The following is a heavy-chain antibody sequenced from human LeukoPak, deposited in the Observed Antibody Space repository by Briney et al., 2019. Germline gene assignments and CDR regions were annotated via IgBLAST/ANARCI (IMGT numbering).Heavy chain of an antibody. CDR1: GYTFTGYY. CDR2: INPNSGGT. Sequence: ASVKVSCTASGYTFTGYYMHWVRQAPGQGLEWMGWINPNSGGTNYAQKFQGRVTMTRDTSISTAYMELSRLRSDDTVVYYCARVYSYGNREFDYWGQGTLVTVSS. J-gene: IGHJ4*02. V-gene: IGHV1-2*02. D-gene: IGHD5-18*01. CDR3: ARVYSYGNREFDY.